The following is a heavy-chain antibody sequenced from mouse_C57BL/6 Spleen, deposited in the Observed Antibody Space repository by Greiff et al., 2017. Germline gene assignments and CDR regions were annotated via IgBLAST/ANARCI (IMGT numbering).Heavy chain of an antibody. J-gene: IGHJ1*03. CDR3: ARCPQLGRTYWYFDV. CDR1: GYTFTSYW. D-gene: IGHD4-1*02. Sequence: QVQLQQSGAELVKPGASVKMSCKASGYTFTSYWITWVKQRPGQGLEWIGDIYPGSGSTNYNEKFKSKATLTVDTSSSTSYMQLSSLTSEDSAVYYCARCPQLGRTYWYFDVWGTGTTVTVSS. CDR2: IYPGSGST. V-gene: IGHV1-55*01.